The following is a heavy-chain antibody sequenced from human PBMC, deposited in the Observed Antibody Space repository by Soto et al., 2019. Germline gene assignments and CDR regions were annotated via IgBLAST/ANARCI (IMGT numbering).Heavy chain of an antibody. Sequence: EVQLVESGGGLVQPGGSLRLSCAASGFTFSDHYMDWVRQAPGKGLEWVGRTRNKANSYTTEYAASVKGRFTISRDDSKXXLYLQMNSLKTEDTAVYYCARYCSGGSCPTDAFDIWGQGTMVTVSS. D-gene: IGHD2-15*01. V-gene: IGHV3-72*01. CDR3: ARYCSGGSCPTDAFDI. J-gene: IGHJ3*02. CDR2: TRNKANSYTT. CDR1: GFTFSDHY.